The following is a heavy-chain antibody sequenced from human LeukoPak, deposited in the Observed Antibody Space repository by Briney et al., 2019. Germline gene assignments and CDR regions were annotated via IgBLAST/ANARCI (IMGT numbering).Heavy chain of an antibody. CDR1: GFTFSTYC. J-gene: IGHJ4*01. Sequence: GGSLRLSCAASGFTFSTYCMLWVRQAPGKGPMWVSRICPDGTVTNYADSVKARFIISRDNARNTVYLQMNSLRVEDTAVYYCVRDFRSADYWGHGTLVTVSS. V-gene: IGHV3-74*01. CDR2: ICPDGTVT. CDR3: VRDFRSADY.